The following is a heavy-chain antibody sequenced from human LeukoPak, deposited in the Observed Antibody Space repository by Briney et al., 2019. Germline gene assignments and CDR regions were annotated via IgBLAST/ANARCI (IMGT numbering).Heavy chain of an antibody. J-gene: IGHJ3*02. Sequence: GGSLRLSCAASGFTFNSYSMNWVRQAPGKGLEWVSYIWSSGSTMYYADSVKGRFAISRHNVKNSLYLEMNSLRGEDTAVYYCARDTLLDIWGEGTMVTVSS. CDR2: IWSSGSTM. CDR1: GFTFNSYS. CDR3: ARDTLLDI. V-gene: IGHV3-48*04.